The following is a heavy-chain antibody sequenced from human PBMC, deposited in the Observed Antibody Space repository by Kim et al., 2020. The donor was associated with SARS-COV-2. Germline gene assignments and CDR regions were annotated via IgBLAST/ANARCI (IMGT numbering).Heavy chain of an antibody. D-gene: IGHD4-4*01. CDR3: AREVIVRHYSNYGGAFDI. Sequence: GGSLRLSCAASGFTVSSNYMSWVRQAPGKGLEWVSVIYSGGSTYYADSVKGRFTISRDNSKNTLYLQMNSLRAEDTAVYYCAREVIVRHYSNYGGAFDIWGQGTMVTVSS. CDR1: GFTVSSNY. V-gene: IGHV3-66*01. CDR2: IYSGGST. J-gene: IGHJ3*02.